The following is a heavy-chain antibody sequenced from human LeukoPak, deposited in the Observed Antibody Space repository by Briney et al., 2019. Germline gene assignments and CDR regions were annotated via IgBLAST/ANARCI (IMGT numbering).Heavy chain of an antibody. J-gene: IGHJ4*02. CDR3: VRHYVLHIVGPSY. D-gene: IGHD1-26*01. CDR1: GASISSSNFY. Sequence: PSETLSLTCTVSGASISSSNFYWDWIRQSPGKGLEWIGNIYYGETTSYNPSCKIQLTISVDTSKNQFSLKVNSVTAADTAMYFCVRHYVLHIVGPSYWGQGNLVTVSS. CDR2: IYYGETT. V-gene: IGHV4-39*01.